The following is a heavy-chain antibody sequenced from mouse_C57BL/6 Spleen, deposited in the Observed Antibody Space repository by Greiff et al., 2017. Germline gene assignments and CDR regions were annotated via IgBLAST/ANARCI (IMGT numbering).Heavy chain of an antibody. CDR3: ARWEYYGSSDY. CDR2: INPGSGGT. D-gene: IGHD1-1*01. V-gene: IGHV1-54*01. J-gene: IGHJ2*01. CDR1: GYAFTNYL. Sequence: LVESGAELVRPGTSVKVSCKASGYAFTNYLIEWVKQRPGQGLEWIGVINPGSGGTNYNEKFKGKATLTADKSSSTAYMQLSSLTSEDSAVYFCARWEYYGSSDYWGQGTTLTVSS.